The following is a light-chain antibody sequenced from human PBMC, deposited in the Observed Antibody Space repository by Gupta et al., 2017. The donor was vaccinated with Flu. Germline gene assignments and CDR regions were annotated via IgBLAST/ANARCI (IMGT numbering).Light chain of an antibody. Sequence: SFELPQPPAVSVAPGQPAKITGPVDALPKQFDYWYQQRPGQAPLLLIYKDTESPSTIPARFSGSSSGTRATLTISAVQAEDEADYYCHSVDSGGTYVVFGGGTKLTVL. J-gene: IGLJ2*01. CDR2: KDT. CDR3: HSVDSGGTYVV. V-gene: IGLV3-25*03. CDR1: ALPKQF.